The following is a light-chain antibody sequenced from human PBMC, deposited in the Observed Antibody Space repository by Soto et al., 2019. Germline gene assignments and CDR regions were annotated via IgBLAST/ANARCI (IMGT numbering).Light chain of an antibody. CDR1: QSVSSSY. Sequence: EIVLTQSPGTLSLSPGERATLSCRASQSVSSSYLAWYQQKPGQPPRRLIYAASSRATGIPDRFSGSGSGTDFTLTISRLEPEDFAVYYCQQYGSSSLTFGGGTKVEIK. CDR2: AAS. J-gene: IGKJ4*01. V-gene: IGKV3-20*01. CDR3: QQYGSSSLT.